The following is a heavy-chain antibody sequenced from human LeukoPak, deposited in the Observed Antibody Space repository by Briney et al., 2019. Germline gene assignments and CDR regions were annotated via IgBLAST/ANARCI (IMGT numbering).Heavy chain of an antibody. CDR1: GGSISSSTCY. Sequence: PSETLSLTCTVSGGSISSSTCYWGWIRQPPGKGLEWIGSISYSGNIYYNPSLKSRVTISVDTSKNQFSLKLSSVTAADTAVYYCARQRRLELPDYWGQGTLVTVSS. D-gene: IGHD3-16*01. V-gene: IGHV4-39*01. J-gene: IGHJ4*02. CDR3: ARQRRLELPDY. CDR2: ISYSGNI.